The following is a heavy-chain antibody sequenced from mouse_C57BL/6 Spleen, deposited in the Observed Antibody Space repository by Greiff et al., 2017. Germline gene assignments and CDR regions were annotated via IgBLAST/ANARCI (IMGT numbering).Heavy chain of an antibody. D-gene: IGHD2-4*01. V-gene: IGHV5-9-1*02. CDR2: ISSGGDYI. CDR1: GFTFSSYA. Sequence: EVQLVESGEGLVKPGGSLKLSCAASGFTFSSYAMSWVRQTPEKRLEWVAYISSGGDYIYYADTVKGRFTISRDNARNTLYLQMSSLKSEDTAMYYCTRDRGYYDYDYYAMDYWGQGTSVTVSS. J-gene: IGHJ4*01. CDR3: TRDRGYYDYDYYAMDY.